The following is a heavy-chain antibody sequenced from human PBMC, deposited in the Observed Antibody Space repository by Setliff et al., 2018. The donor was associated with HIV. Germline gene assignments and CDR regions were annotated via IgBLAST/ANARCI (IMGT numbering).Heavy chain of an antibody. CDR2: IFYSGST. CDR3: ARSSMVREDSLVLSYYYYYMDV. D-gene: IGHD3-10*01. Sequence: SETLSLTCNVSGGSISSGTYYWGWIRQPPGKGLEWIGNIFYSGSTYYNPSLKSRVTISVDTSKNQFSLKLSSVTAADTAVYYCARSSMVREDSLVLSYYYYYMDVWGKGTTVTVSS. CDR1: GGSISSGTYY. V-gene: IGHV4-39*07. J-gene: IGHJ6*03.